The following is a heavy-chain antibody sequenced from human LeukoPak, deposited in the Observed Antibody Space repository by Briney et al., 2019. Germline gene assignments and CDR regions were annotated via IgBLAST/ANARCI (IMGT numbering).Heavy chain of an antibody. V-gene: IGHV1-46*01. CDR3: ARFRLNAGASDY. Sequence: ASVTVSCKASGYTFTSYYMHWVRQAPGQGLEWMGIINPSGGSTSYAQKFQGRVAMTRDTSTSTVYMELSSLRSEDTAVYYCARFRLNAGASDYWGQGTLVTVSS. CDR2: INPSGGST. J-gene: IGHJ4*02. CDR1: GYTFTSYY. D-gene: IGHD3-10*01.